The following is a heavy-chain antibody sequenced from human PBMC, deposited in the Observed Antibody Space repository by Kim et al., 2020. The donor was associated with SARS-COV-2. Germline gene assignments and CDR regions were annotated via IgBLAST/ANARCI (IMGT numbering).Heavy chain of an antibody. CDR1: GLRYNDYA. Sequence: GGSLRLSCAGSGLRYNDYAMHWVRQAPGKGLEWVSGIVWNSGHVGYVDSVKGRFTISRDNTKSSLFLQMNSLRVEDTALYHCVRDLGPGGMDVWGQGTTVTVSS. J-gene: IGHJ6*02. V-gene: IGHV3-9*01. CDR2: IVWNSGHV. CDR3: VRDLGPGGMDV.